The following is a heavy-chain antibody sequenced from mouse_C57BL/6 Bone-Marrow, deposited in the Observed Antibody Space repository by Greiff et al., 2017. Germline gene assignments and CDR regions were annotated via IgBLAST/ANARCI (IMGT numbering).Heavy chain of an antibody. CDR1: GYTFTSYW. V-gene: IGHV1-55*01. CDR3: AREGFYYGSSYAMDY. CDR2: IYPGSGST. Sequence: VQLQQSGAELVKPGASVKMSCKASGYTFTSYWLTWVKQRPGQGLEWIGDIYPGSGSTNYNEKFKSKATLTVDTSSSTAYMQLSSLTSEDSAVYYCAREGFYYGSSYAMDYWGQGTSVTVSS. J-gene: IGHJ4*01. D-gene: IGHD1-1*01.